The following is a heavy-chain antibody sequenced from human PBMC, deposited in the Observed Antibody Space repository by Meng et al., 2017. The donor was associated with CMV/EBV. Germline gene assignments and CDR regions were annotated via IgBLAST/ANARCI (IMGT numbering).Heavy chain of an antibody. CDR2: IYYSGST. CDR1: GGSISSGDYY. J-gene: IGHJ4*02. D-gene: IGHD3-22*01. Sequence: QLQWQGAGPGLVNPSQTLSLTCTVSGGSISSGDYYWSWIRQPPGKGLEWIGYIYYSGSTYYNPSLKSRVTISVDTSKNQFSLKLSSVTAADTAVYYCARAAPDYYDSSGPPDYWGQGTLVTVSS. V-gene: IGHV4-30-4*08. CDR3: ARAAPDYYDSSGPPDY.